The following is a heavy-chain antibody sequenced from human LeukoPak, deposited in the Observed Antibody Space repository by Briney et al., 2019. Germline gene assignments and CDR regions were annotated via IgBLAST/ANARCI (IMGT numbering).Heavy chain of an antibody. Sequence: ASVKVSCKASGYTFTSYAMHWVRQAPGQRLEWMGWINAGNGNTKYSQKFQGRVTITRDTSASTAYMELSSLRSEDTAVYYCARWNIAVAGDDYWGQGTLVTVSS. CDR1: GYTFTSYA. CDR3: ARWNIAVAGDDY. CDR2: INAGNGNT. J-gene: IGHJ4*02. D-gene: IGHD6-19*01. V-gene: IGHV1-3*01.